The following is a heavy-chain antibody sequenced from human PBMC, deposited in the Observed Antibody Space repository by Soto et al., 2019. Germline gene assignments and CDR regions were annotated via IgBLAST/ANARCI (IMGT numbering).Heavy chain of an antibody. CDR3: AKAKDSSSWYPVYFQH. CDR2: ISGSGGST. V-gene: IGHV3-23*01. Sequence: PGGSLRLSCAASGFTFSSYAMSWVRQAPGKGLEWVSAISGSGGSTYYADSVKGRFTISRDNSKNTLYLQMNSLRAEDTAVFYCAKAKDSSSWYPVYFQHWGQGTLVTVSS. CDR1: GFTFSSYA. J-gene: IGHJ1*01. D-gene: IGHD6-13*01.